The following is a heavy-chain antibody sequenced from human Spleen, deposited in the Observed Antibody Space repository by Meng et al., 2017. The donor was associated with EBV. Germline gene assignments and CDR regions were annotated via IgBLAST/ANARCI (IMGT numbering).Heavy chain of an antibody. Sequence: QLQLQESGPGQVKPSXXXXLTXXVXXDSISSFYYWAWLRQPPGRGLEWIGSVHYSGSTYYSPSLKSRITVSIDTSRNQFSLRLTSVTAADTALYYCARPFPSIVSPRLDPFGDWGQGTLVTVSS. D-gene: IGHD5/OR15-5a*01. V-gene: IGHV4-39*01. CDR3: ARPFPSIVSPRLDPFGD. J-gene: IGHJ4*02. CDR1: XDSISSFYY. CDR2: VHYSGST.